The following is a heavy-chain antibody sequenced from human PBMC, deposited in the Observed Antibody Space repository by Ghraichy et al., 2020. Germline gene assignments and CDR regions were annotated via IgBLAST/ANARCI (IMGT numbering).Heavy chain of an antibody. CDR3: ARGKAGDY. J-gene: IGHJ4*02. D-gene: IGHD6-13*01. CDR1: GFTFSSYW. CDR2: IKQDGSEK. Sequence: GESLNISCAASGFTFSSYWMSCVRQAPGKGLEWVANIKQDGSEKYYVDSVKGRFTISRDNAKNSLYLQMNSLRAEDTAVYYCARGKAGDYWGQGTLVTVSS. V-gene: IGHV3-7*03.